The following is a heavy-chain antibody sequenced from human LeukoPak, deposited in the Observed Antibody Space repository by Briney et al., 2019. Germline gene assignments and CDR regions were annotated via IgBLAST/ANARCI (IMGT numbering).Heavy chain of an antibody. J-gene: IGHJ4*02. V-gene: IGHV4-34*01. CDR2: INHSGST. Sequence: SETLSLTCDVYSGSFSGNYWSWIRQPPGKGLEWIGEINHSGSTNYNPSLKSRVTLSVDTSKNQVSLKLTSVSAADTAVYYCALRNGHNSSSGDYWGQGTLVTVSS. CDR1: SGSFSGNY. CDR3: ALRNGHNSSSGDY. D-gene: IGHD6-6*01.